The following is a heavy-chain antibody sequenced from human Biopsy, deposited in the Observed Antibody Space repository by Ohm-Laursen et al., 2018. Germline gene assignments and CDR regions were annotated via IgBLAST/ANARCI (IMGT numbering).Heavy chain of an antibody. V-gene: IGHV1-69*17. CDR2: IIAVSGLV. J-gene: IGHJ4*02. Sequence: PSAKVSCKASVGTFTNYAISWVRQAPGEGLEWMGGIIAVSGLVNYAPKFQGRVSITADKSTTTAYMELGNLKSEDTAVYYCATPFQYYDSWGGYPPFDHWGQGTLVTVSS. D-gene: IGHD3-3*01. CDR3: ATPFQYYDSWGGYPPFDH. CDR1: VGTFTNYA.